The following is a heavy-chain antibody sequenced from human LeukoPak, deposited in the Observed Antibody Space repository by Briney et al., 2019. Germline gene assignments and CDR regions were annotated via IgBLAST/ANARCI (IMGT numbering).Heavy chain of an antibody. D-gene: IGHD3-10*01. Sequence: GGSLRLSCAASGFTFSSYGMHWIRQAPGKGLEWVAFIRNDGSSKYYADSVKGRFTISRDNSKNTLYLQMNSLRAEDTAVYYCAKARRGVLPFDYWGQGTLVTVSS. V-gene: IGHV3-30*02. CDR2: IRNDGSSK. CDR3: AKARRGVLPFDY. J-gene: IGHJ4*02. CDR1: GFTFSSYG.